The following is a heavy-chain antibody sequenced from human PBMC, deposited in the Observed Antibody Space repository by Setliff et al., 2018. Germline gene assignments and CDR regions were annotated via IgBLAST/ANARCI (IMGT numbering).Heavy chain of an antibody. J-gene: IGHJ6*03. CDR1: GFTFSNYY. V-gene: IGHV3-74*01. CDR3: ARGVDYCMDV. CDR2: ITSDGSST. Sequence: PGGSLRLSCAASGFTFSNYYMHWVRQAPGKGLVWVSRITSDGSSTTYADSVKGRFTISRDNAKSTLYLQMNSLRAEDTAVYYCARGVDYCMDVWGKGTTVTVSS. D-gene: IGHD2-15*01.